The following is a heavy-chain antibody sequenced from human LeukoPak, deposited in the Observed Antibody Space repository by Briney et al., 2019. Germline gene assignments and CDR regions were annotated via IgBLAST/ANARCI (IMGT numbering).Heavy chain of an antibody. CDR2: INPSGGST. Sequence: GASVKVSCKASGYAFTSYGVSWVRQAPGQGLEWMGIINPSGGSTSYAQKFQGRVTMTRDTSTSTVYMELSSLRSEDTAVYYCARVPTTVVTPGVPYYFDYWGQGTLVTVSS. CDR1: GYAFTSYG. V-gene: IGHV1-46*01. D-gene: IGHD4-23*01. J-gene: IGHJ4*02. CDR3: ARVPTTVVTPGVPYYFDY.